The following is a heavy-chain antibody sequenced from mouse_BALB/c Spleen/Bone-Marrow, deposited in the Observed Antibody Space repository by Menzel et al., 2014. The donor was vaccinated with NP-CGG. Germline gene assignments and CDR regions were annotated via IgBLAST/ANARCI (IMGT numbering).Heavy chain of an antibody. V-gene: IGHV2-6-1*01. J-gene: IGHJ4*01. Sequence: VQLVESGPGLVAPSQSLSIPCTISGFSLTSYGVHWVRQPPGKGLEWLVVVWSDGSTTYNSALKSRLSISKDNSKSQVFLKMNSLQTDDTAMYYCARHYYGSSYAMDYWGQGTSVTVSS. CDR1: GFSLTSYG. CDR2: VWSDGST. CDR3: ARHYYGSSYAMDY. D-gene: IGHD1-1*01.